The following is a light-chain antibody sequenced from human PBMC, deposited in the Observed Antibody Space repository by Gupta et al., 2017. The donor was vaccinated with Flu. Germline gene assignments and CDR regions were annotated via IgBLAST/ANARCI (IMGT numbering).Light chain of an antibody. CDR3: QAWDSSMV. J-gene: IGLJ2*01. Sequence: SYELTQPPSVSVSPGQTASITCSGDKLGDKYACWYQQKPGQSPVLVIYQDSKRPSGIPERFSGFNSGNTATLTISGTQAMDEADYYCQAWDSSMVFGGGTKLTVL. CDR1: KLGDKY. CDR2: QDS. V-gene: IGLV3-1*01.